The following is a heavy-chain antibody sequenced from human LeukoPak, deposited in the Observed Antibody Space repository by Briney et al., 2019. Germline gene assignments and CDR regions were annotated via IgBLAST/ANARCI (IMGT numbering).Heavy chain of an antibody. CDR1: GFTFSTYS. Sequence: PGGSLRLSCAASGFTFSTYSMNWVRQAPGKGLEWVSSISSGSSFIYYADSVKGRFTTSRDNAKNSLYLQMNSLRDEDTAVYYCAREANEAFDIWGQGTMVTVSS. J-gene: IGHJ3*02. CDR2: ISSGSSFI. V-gene: IGHV3-21*01. CDR3: AREANEAFDI.